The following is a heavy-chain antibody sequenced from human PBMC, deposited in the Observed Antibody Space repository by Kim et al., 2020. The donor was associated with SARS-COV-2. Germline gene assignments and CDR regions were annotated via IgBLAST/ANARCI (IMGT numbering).Heavy chain of an antibody. CDR3: AREMTPTSKGSFNY. Sequence: GGSLRLSCAASGFTFSSYAMSWFRQASGKGLERVSGITGSSGNMWNADSAMGRFTISRDNFKNTLFLQMNSRRSEDTAVYYCAREMTPTSKGSFNYWGQGTLVTVSS. D-gene: IGHD2-21*02. CDR1: GFTFSSYA. CDR2: ITGSSGNM. V-gene: IGHV3-23*01. J-gene: IGHJ4*02.